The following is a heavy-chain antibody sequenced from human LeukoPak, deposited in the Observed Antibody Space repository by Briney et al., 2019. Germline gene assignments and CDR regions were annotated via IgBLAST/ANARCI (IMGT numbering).Heavy chain of an antibody. V-gene: IGHV4-38-2*02. D-gene: IGHD5-12*01. Sequence: SETLSLTCTVSGYSVSSGYYWGWIRQPPGKGLEWIGSIYHSGSTYYNPSLKSRVTISVDTSKNQFSLKLSSVTAADTAVYYCARGYSGYGPRKRDKPSPDYWGQGTLVTVSS. CDR1: GYSVSSGYY. CDR3: ARGYSGYGPRKRDKPSPDY. J-gene: IGHJ4*02. CDR2: IYHSGST.